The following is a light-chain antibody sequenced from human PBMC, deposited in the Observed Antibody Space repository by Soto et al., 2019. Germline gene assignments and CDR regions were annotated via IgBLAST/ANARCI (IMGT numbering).Light chain of an antibody. CDR3: QQYGTSQWT. Sequence: EIVLTQSPATLSLSPGERATLSCGASQNVSNSYLAWYQQKPGLAPRLLIYDASSRAIGIPDRFSGSGSGADFTLTISRLEPEDFAVYYCQQYGTSQWTFGQGTKVEIK. J-gene: IGKJ1*01. V-gene: IGKV3D-20*01. CDR1: QNVSNSY. CDR2: DAS.